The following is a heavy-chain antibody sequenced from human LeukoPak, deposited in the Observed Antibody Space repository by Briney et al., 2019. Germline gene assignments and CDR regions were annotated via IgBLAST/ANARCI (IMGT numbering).Heavy chain of an antibody. CDR1: GFNFSTYW. CDR3: ARAAAVAGTGGFY. CDR2: INSDGSST. V-gene: IGHV3-74*01. J-gene: IGHJ4*02. D-gene: IGHD6-19*01. Sequence: GGSLRLSCAASGFNFSTYWMHWVRQAPGKGLVWVSRINSDGSSTSYADSVKGRFTISRDNAKNTLYLQMNSLRAEDTAVYYCARAAAVAGTGGFYWGQGTLATVSS.